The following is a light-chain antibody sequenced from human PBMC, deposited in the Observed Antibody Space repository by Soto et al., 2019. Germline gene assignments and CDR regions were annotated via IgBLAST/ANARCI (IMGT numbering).Light chain of an antibody. CDR3: QQYVTSPWA. CDR2: GAT. V-gene: IGKV3-20*01. J-gene: IGKJ1*01. CDR1: QSVSSSF. Sequence: EIVLTQSPGTLSLSPGERATLSCRASQSVSSSFLAWYQQKPGQAPRLLIYGATNRATGIPDRFSGSGSGTDFTLTISRLEPEDFAVYYCQQYVTSPWALGQGIKVAIE.